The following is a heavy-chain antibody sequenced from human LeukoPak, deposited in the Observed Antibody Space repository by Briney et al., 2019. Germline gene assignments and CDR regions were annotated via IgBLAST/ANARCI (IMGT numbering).Heavy chain of an antibody. CDR1: GFTLSSFA. CDR2: FSGRAGYT. D-gene: IGHD4/OR15-4a*01. Sequence: GGSLRLSCAASGFTLSSFAMSWVRQAPGKGLEWVSGFSGRAGYTYYADSVKGRFTISRDASKNTFFLQMNSLRAEDTAVYFCTRGGADCWGQGTLVTVSS. V-gene: IGHV3-23*01. J-gene: IGHJ4*02. CDR3: TRGGADC.